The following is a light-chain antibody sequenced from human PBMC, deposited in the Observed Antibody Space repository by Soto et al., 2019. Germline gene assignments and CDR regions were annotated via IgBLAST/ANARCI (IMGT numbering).Light chain of an antibody. CDR3: QQYYSVPQT. Sequence: VTPSPPHHLTVSLSARAPINCRATPRPLYCYNNQNYLAWYQQKPGQPPKLLIYWASTRESGVPDRFSGSGSGTDFTLTISSLQAEDVAVYYCQQYYSVPQTFGQGTKVDIK. CDR2: WAS. V-gene: IGKV4-1*01. CDR1: PRPLYCYNNQNY. J-gene: IGKJ1*01.